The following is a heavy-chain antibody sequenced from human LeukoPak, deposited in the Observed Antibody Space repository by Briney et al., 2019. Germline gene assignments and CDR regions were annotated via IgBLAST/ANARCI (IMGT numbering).Heavy chain of an antibody. J-gene: IGHJ4*02. Sequence: PSQTLSLTCTVSGGSISSGDYYWSWIRQPPGKGLEWIGYIYYGGSSYYNPSLKSRVTISVDTSKNQFSLKLSSVTAADTAVYYCAREASDDSSQTVVYYFDYWGQGTLVTVSS. CDR2: IYYGGSS. CDR1: GGSISSGDYY. V-gene: IGHV4-30-4*01. D-gene: IGHD3-22*01. CDR3: AREASDDSSQTVVYYFDY.